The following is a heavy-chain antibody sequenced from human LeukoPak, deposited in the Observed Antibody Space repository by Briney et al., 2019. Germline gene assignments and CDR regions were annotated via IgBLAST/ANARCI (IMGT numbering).Heavy chain of an antibody. V-gene: IGHV4-38-2*02. Sequence: SETLSLTCTVSGYSITSGYYWGWIRQPPGKGLEWIGSIYHSGSTYYNPSLKSRVTMSVDTSKNQVSLKLSSVTAADTAVYYCARGVYYDILTGYLVGAYYFDYWGQGTLVTVSS. CDR1: GYSITSGYY. D-gene: IGHD3-9*01. CDR3: ARGVYYDILTGYLVGAYYFDY. J-gene: IGHJ4*02. CDR2: IYHSGST.